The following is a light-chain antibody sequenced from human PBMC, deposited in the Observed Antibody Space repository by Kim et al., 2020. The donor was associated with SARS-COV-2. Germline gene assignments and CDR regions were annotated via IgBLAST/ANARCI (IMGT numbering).Light chain of an antibody. V-gene: IGKV3-20*01. CDR3: QQYGSSPPT. J-gene: IGKJ1*01. CDR2: GAS. Sequence: EIVLTQSPGTLSLSPGERATLSCRASQSVSSTYLAWYQHKPGQAPRLVIYGASSRATGIPDRLSGSGSGTDFTLTISRLEPEDFAVYYCQQYGSSPPTFGQGTKVDIK. CDR1: QSVSSTY.